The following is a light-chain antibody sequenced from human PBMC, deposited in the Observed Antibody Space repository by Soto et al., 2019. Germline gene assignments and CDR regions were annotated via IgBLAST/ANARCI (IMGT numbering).Light chain of an antibody. V-gene: IGKV3-15*01. CDR2: GAS. J-gene: IGKJ1*01. CDR3: QQYNNWLTWT. CDR1: QIVTSN. Sequence: VLTQSPGTLSLSPGEGATLSCRATQIVTSNFLAWYQQKPGQAPRLLIYGASTRATGIPARFSGSGSGTDFTLTISSLQSEDFAVYYCQQYNNWLTWTFGQGTKVDIK.